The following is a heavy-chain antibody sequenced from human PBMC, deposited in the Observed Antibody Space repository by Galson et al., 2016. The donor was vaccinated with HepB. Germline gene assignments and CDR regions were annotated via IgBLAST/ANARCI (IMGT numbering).Heavy chain of an antibody. CDR1: GYTFSAYA. D-gene: IGHD4-23*01. CDR3: VADHGGLDCFDF. Sequence: SLRLSCAGSGYTFSAYAMSWVRQSPGKGLEWVSGISDSGANTYYADSVRGRFSISRDDSKSTLYLQMTNLRAEDTALYYCVADHGGLDCFDFWGRGTMVTVSS. J-gene: IGHJ3*01. V-gene: IGHV3-23*01. CDR2: ISDSGANT.